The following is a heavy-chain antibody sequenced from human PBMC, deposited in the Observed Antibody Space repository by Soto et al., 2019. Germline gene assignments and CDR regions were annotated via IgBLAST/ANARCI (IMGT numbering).Heavy chain of an antibody. V-gene: IGHV1-18*01. J-gene: IGHJ5*02. CDR3: ARDPPRGAVAGTGGWFDP. CDR1: GYTFTSYG. Sequence: GASVKVSCKASGYTFTSYGISWVRQAPGQGLEWMGWISAYNGNTNYAQKLQGRVTMTTDTSTSTAYMELRSLRSDDTAVYYCARDPPRGAVAGTGGWFDPWGQGTLVTVSS. CDR2: ISAYNGNT. D-gene: IGHD6-19*01.